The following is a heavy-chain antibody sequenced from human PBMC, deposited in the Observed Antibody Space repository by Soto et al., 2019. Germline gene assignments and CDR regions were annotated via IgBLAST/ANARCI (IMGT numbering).Heavy chain of an antibody. Sequence: GGSLRLSCAASGFTFSSYGMHWVRQAPGKGLEWVAVIWYDGSNKYYADSVKGRFTISRDNSKNTLYLQMNSLRAEDTAVYYCARAQKYGDYYYYGMDVWGQGTTVTVSS. CDR1: GFTFSSYG. CDR3: ARAQKYGDYYYYGMDV. J-gene: IGHJ6*02. D-gene: IGHD4-17*01. V-gene: IGHV3-33*01. CDR2: IWYDGSNK.